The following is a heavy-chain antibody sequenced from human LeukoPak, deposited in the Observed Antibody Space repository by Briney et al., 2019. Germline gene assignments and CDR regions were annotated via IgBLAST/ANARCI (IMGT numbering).Heavy chain of an antibody. CDR3: ARIGYCSGGSCYTWFDP. Sequence: SETLSLTCAVYGGSFSGYYWSWIRQPPGKGLEWIGEINHSGSTNYNPSLKSRVTISVDTSKNQFSLKLSSVTAADTAVYYCARIGYCSGGSCYTWFDPWGQGTLVTVSS. CDR2: INHSGST. CDR1: GGSFSGYY. D-gene: IGHD2-15*01. V-gene: IGHV4-34*01. J-gene: IGHJ5*02.